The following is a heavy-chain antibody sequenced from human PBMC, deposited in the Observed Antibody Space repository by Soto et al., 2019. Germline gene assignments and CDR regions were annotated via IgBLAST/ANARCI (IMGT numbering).Heavy chain of an antibody. J-gene: IGHJ4*02. CDR2: ISHSGST. CDR1: GGSIGSAAYY. V-gene: IGHV4-31*03. Sequence: QVQLQESGPGLVKPSQTLSLTCTVSGGSIGSAAYYWSWIRHHPGKGLEWIGYISHSGSTDYAPSLKLRVIISADTAKNQFSVKLTSLSGADTAVYYCGSEYTYGSNFFECWGQGVLVTVSS. CDR3: GSEYTYGSNFFEC. D-gene: IGHD5-18*01.